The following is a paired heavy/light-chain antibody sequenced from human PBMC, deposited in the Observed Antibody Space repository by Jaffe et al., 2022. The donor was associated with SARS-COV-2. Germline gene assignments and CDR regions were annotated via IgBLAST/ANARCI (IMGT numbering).Heavy chain of an antibody. V-gene: IGHV4-59*01. J-gene: IGHJ4*02. D-gene: IGHD6-13*01. CDR3: ARAGLDAYGSRWHGYLDH. CDR2: IHYSGGT. CDR1: GDSISSYY. Sequence: QVQLQESGPGLVKPSETLSLTCSVSGDSISSYYWSWIRQPPGKGLEWIGYIHYSGGTNYNPSLKSRVTISLDTSNNQFSLKLNSMTAADTAVYYCARAGLDAYGSRWHGYLDHWGQGTLVTASS.
Light chain of an antibody. CDR3: SSYTTNSPYV. CDR1: GSDVGGYNY. V-gene: IGLV2-14*01. CDR2: DVT. J-gene: IGLJ1*01. Sequence: QSALTQPASVSGSPGQSITISCTGTGSDVGGYNYVSWYQQHPGKAPKLMIYDVTNRPSGVSDRFSGSKSGNTASLTISGLQAEDEADYYCSSYTTNSPYVFATGTRVTVL.